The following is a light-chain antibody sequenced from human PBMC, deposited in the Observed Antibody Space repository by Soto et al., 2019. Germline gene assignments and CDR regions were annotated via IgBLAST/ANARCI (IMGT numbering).Light chain of an antibody. CDR1: QSVSSSY. V-gene: IGKV3-20*01. CDR2: GTS. Sequence: EIVLTQSPGNLSLSPGERATLSCRASQSVSSSYLAWYQHKPGQAPRLLMYGTSSRATGIPDRFSGSGSGTDFTLTISRLEPEDFAVYYCQQYDTSPETFGQGTKVEIK. CDR3: QQYDTSPET. J-gene: IGKJ1*01.